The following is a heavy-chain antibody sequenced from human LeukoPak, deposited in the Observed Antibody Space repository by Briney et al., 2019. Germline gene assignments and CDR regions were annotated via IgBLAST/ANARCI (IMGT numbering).Heavy chain of an antibody. D-gene: IGHD3-10*01. J-gene: IGHJ6*02. CDR3: AKRAPMVRGRTDYQYDMDV. CDR1: GFTISSYG. Sequence: GGSLRLSCAGSGFTISSYGMSWVRQAPGKGLEWVSAISGSGGDTYYADSVKGRFTISRDNSKNTLYMQMNSLGAEDTAVYYCAKRAPMVRGRTDYQYDMDVWGQGTTVTVSS. V-gene: IGHV3-23*01. CDR2: ISGSGGDT.